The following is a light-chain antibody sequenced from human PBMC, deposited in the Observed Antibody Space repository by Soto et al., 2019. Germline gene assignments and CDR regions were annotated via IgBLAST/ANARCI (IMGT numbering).Light chain of an antibody. CDR1: QSVSTN. CDR2: GAS. J-gene: IGKJ2*01. CDR3: QQYNGWPSLT. Sequence: IELTQSPAALSASLGERATLSCRASQSVSTNLAWYQQKPGQPPRLLIYGASTRATGVPSRFSGSGSGTEFTLTISSMQSEDVAVYYCQQYNGWPSLTFGQGTKVDIK. V-gene: IGKV3-15*01.